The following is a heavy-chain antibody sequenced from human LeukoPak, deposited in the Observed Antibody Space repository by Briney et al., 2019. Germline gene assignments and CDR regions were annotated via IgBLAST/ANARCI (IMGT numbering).Heavy chain of an antibody. D-gene: IGHD7-27*01. Sequence: PGGSLRLSCAASGFTFSDSAMHWVRQASGKGLEWVGRIRTKRNNYATAYAASVRGRFTISRDDSKNTAFLQMSSLKTEDTAVYYCARGLRSTWGLDGYWGQGTLVTVSS. J-gene: IGHJ4*02. CDR3: ARGLRSTWGLDGY. CDR2: IRTKRNNYAT. CDR1: GFTFSDSA. V-gene: IGHV3-73*01.